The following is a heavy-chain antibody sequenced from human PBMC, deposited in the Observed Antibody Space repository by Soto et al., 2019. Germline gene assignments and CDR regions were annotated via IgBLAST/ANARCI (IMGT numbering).Heavy chain of an antibody. J-gene: IGHJ5*01. Sequence: EVHLVESGGGLVKPGGSLRLSCAASGFTFTSYSMNWVRQAPGKGLEWVSSITSSSTYIYYADSVNGRFTISRDIARHSLYLHINSLRTEDTDVHYCLRAAPTVVGPSYNLFVSLGKGTLVTVS. V-gene: IGHV3-21*01. CDR1: GFTFTSYS. CDR2: ITSSSTYI. CDR3: LRAAPTVVGPSYNLFVS. D-gene: IGHD6-19*01.